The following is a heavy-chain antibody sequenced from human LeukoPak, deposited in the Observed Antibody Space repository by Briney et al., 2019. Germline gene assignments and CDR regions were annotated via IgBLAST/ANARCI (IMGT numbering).Heavy chain of an antibody. V-gene: IGHV1-3*01. CDR1: GYTFTSYA. Sequence: ASVKVSCKASGYTFTSYAIHWVRQAPGQRLEWMGWINAGNGNTKYSQKFQGRVTITRDTSASTAYMELSSLRSEDTAVYYCAREGQQWLVAELDYWGQGTLVTVSS. D-gene: IGHD6-19*01. J-gene: IGHJ4*02. CDR2: INAGNGNT. CDR3: AREGQQWLVAELDY.